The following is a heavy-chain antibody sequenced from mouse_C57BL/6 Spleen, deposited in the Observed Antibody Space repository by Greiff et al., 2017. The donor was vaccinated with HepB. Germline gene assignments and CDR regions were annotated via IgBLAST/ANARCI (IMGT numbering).Heavy chain of an antibody. J-gene: IGHJ4*01. V-gene: IGHV1-53*01. Sequence: QVQLQQPGTELVKPGASVKLSCKASGYTFTSYWMHWVKQRPGQGLEWIGNINPSNGGTNYNEKFKSKATLTVDKSSSTAYMQLRSLTSEDSAVYYCARSGGLLLRGRAMDYWGQGTSVTVSS. CDR1: GYTFTSYW. D-gene: IGHD1-1*01. CDR2: INPSNGGT. CDR3: ARSGGLLLRGRAMDY.